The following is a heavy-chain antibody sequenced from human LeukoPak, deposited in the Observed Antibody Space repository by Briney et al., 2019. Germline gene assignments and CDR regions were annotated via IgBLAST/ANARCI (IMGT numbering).Heavy chain of an antibody. J-gene: IGHJ4*02. Sequence: GGSLRLSCAASGFTVSSTYMTWVRQAPGKGLEWVSVIYSGGSTYYADSVKGRFTICRDNSKNTLYLQMNSLRAEDTAVYYCARGPYYYDRSGYFDYWGQGTLVTVSS. CDR1: GFTVSSTY. V-gene: IGHV3-53*01. CDR2: IYSGGST. CDR3: ARGPYYYDRSGYFDY. D-gene: IGHD3-22*01.